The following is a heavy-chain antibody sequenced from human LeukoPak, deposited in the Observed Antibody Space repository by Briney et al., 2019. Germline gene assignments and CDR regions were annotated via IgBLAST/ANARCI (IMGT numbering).Heavy chain of an antibody. CDR1: GFTSSYYT. V-gene: IGHV3-48*02. J-gene: IGHJ4*02. Sequence: PGGSLRLSCAASGFTSSYYTMNWVRQAPGKGLEWLSYISSSSSTIYYADSVKGRFTISRDNAKNSLYLQMNSLRDEDTAVYYCARVLNYYKGSGYSHYFDYWGQGTLVTVSS. D-gene: IGHD3-22*01. CDR3: ARVLNYYKGSGYSHYFDY. CDR2: ISSSSSTI.